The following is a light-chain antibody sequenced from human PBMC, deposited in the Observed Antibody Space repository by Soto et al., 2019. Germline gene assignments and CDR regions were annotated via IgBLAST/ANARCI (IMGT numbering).Light chain of an antibody. CDR1: SSDIGGYNF. V-gene: IGLV2-8*01. J-gene: IGLJ2*01. CDR3: SSYAGINNLV. CDR2: DVS. Sequence: QSALTQPPSASGSPGQSVTISCTGTSSDIGGYNFVSWYQHHPGKAPKLMIYDVSKRPSGVPDRFSGSKSGNTASLTVSGLQAEDEADYYCSSYAGINNLVFGGGTKVTVL.